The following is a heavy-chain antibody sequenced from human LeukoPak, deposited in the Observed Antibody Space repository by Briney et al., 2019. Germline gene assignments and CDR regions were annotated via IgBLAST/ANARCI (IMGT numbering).Heavy chain of an antibody. CDR1: GFTFSDYY. J-gene: IGHJ3*02. CDR3: ARDRGHYYDSSGLRCAFDI. Sequence: PGGSLRLSCAASGFTFSDYYMSWLRQAPGQGLEWVSYISSSGSTIYYADSVKGRFTISRDNAKNSLYLQMNSLRAEDTAVYYCARDRGHYYDSSGLRCAFDIWGQGTMVTVSS. CDR2: ISSSGSTI. D-gene: IGHD3-22*01. V-gene: IGHV3-11*04.